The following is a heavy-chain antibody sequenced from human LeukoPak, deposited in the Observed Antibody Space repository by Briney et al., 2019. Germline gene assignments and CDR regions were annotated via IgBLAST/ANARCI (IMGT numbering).Heavy chain of an antibody. CDR2: VNGDGSAT. J-gene: IGHJ4*02. CDR1: GFTVSSNY. CDR3: ARNHYGSVDY. Sequence: PGGSLRLSCAASGFTVSSNYMSWVRQAPGKGLVWVSRVNGDGSATNYADSVKGRFTISRDNAKNTLYLQMNSLRPEDTAVYYCARNHYGSVDYWGQGTLVTVSS. V-gene: IGHV3-74*01. D-gene: IGHD3-10*01.